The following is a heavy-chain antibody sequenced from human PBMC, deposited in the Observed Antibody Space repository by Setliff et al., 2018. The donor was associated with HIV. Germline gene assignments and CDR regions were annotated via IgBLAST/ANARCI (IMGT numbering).Heavy chain of an antibody. J-gene: IGHJ4*02. V-gene: IGHV3-48*01. D-gene: IGHD6-6*01. CDR2: ISGSTSTI. CDR3: ARDKMSIAARRGRYFDY. CDR1: GFILSAYN. Sequence: PGGSLRLSCAASGFILSAYNMNWVRQAPGKGLEWVSYISGSTSTIYYADSVKGRFTISRNNAKNSLYLQMNSLRAEETAVYYCARDKMSIAARRGRYFDYWGQGTRVTVSS.